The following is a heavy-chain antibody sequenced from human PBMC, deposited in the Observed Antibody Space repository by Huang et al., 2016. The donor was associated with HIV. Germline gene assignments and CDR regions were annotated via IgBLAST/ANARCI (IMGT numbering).Heavy chain of an antibody. D-gene: IGHD5-18*01. J-gene: IGHJ1*01. CDR2: INNNGSKR. Sequence: EVQLVESGGGLVQPGGSLTLSCAASGFTLSAYSMNWVRQTPGKGLEWVSHINNNGSKRFYAESVKGRFTISRDKAKNSLYLQMNSLRDDDTAVFYCATSYGYFPHWGQGTLVTVSS. CDR3: ATSYGYFPH. V-gene: IGHV3-48*02. CDR1: GFTLSAYS.